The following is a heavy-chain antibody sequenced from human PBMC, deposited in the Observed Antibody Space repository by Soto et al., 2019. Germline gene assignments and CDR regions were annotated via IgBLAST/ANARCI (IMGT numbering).Heavy chain of an antibody. CDR2: ISAYNGNT. CDR3: AREVKDFWSGYYFDY. CDR1: GYTFTSYG. J-gene: IGHJ4*02. Sequence: ASVKVSCKASGYTFTSYGISWVRQAPGQGLEWMGWISAYNGNTNYVQKLQGRVTMTTDRSTSTAYMELRRLRSDDTAVYYCAREVKDFWSGYYFDYWGQGTLVTVSS. D-gene: IGHD3-3*01. V-gene: IGHV1-18*01.